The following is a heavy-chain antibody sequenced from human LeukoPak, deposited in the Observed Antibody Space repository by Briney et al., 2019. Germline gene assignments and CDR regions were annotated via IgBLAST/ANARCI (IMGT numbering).Heavy chain of an antibody. CDR1: GYTFTSYY. CDR3: ARDGSSGYYGDY. Sequence: GASVKVSCKASGYTFTSYYMHWVRQAPGQGLEWMEIINPSGGSTSYAQKFQGRVTMTRVTSTSTVYMELSSLRSEDTAVYYCARDGSSGYYGDYWGQGTLVTVSS. D-gene: IGHD3-22*01. CDR2: INPSGGST. J-gene: IGHJ4*02. V-gene: IGHV1-46*01.